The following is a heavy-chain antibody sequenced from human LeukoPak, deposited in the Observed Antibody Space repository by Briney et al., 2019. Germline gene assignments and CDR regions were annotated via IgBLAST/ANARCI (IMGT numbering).Heavy chain of an antibody. CDR1: GFTFSSYA. J-gene: IGHJ4*02. Sequence: GGSLRLSCAASGFTFSSYAMHWVRQAPGKGLEWVAVISYDGSNKYYADSVKGRFTISRDNSKNTLYLQMNSLRAEDTAVYYCAREEGHIVVVTAIRLFDYWGQGTLVTVSS. CDR3: AREEGHIVVVTAIRLFDY. CDR2: ISYDGSNK. D-gene: IGHD2-21*02. V-gene: IGHV3-30-3*01.